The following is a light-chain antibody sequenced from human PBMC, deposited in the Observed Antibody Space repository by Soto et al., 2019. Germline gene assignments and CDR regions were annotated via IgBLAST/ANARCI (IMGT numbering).Light chain of an antibody. CDR1: QPVTTY. J-gene: IGKJ1*01. CDR2: AAS. Sequence: DIQMSQSPTSLTASVGDRVTITCRASQPVTTYLSWYQQKPGKSPKLFIYAASRLESGVPSRFSGGGSGTDFILTISSLLPEDVATYYCQQTYIAPGTFGQGTKVDMK. CDR3: QQTYIAPGT. V-gene: IGKV1-39*01.